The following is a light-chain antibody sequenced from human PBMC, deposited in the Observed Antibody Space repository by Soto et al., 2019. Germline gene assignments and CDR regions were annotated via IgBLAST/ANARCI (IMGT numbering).Light chain of an antibody. CDR3: QQRGNWPRT. J-gene: IGKJ2*01. CDR2: DAS. Sequence: EIVLTQSPATLSLSPGERATLSCRASQSVSSYLAWYQQKPGQAPRLLIYDASNRATGIPARFSGSGSGTDFTLTISYLEPEDFAVYYCQQRGNWPRTFGQGTKLEIK. V-gene: IGKV3-11*01. CDR1: QSVSSY.